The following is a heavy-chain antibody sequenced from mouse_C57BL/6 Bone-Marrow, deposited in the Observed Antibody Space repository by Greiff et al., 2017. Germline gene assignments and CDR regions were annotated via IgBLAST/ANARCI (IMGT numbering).Heavy chain of an antibody. CDR2: INPNNGGT. V-gene: IGHV1-18*01. J-gene: IGHJ4*01. D-gene: IGHD1-1*01. CDR3: ARATTVPLYYAMDY. CDR1: GYTFTDYN. Sequence: EVKLVESGPELVKPGASVKIPCKASGYTFTDYNMDWVKQSHGKSLEWIGDINPNNGGTIYNQKFKGKATLTVDKSSSTAYMELRSLTSEDTAVYYCARATTVPLYYAMDYWGQGTSVTVSS.